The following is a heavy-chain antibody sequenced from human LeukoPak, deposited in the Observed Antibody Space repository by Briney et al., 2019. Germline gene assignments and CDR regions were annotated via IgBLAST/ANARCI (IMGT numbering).Heavy chain of an antibody. D-gene: IGHD3-3*01. J-gene: IGHJ4*02. CDR1: GFTFSSYA. Sequence: GGSLRLSCAASGFTFSSYAISWVRQAPGKGLEWISAISGSGGSTYYAHSVKGRFTISRDNSKNTLYLQMNSLRAEDTAVYYCATQPDFWSGYSDDYWGQGTLVTVSS. V-gene: IGHV3-23*01. CDR3: ATQPDFWSGYSDDY. CDR2: ISGSGGST.